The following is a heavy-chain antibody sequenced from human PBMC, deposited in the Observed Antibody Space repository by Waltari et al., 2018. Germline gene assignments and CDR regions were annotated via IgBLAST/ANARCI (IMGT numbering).Heavy chain of an antibody. V-gene: IGHV3-48*04. CDR1: GFTFSSYS. Sequence: EVQLVESGGGLVQPGGSLRLSCAASGFTFSSYSMNWVRQAPGKGLEWVSYISSSSSTIYYADSVKGRFTISRDNAKNSLYLQMNSLRAEDTAVYYCARDPEIRLVAGTYYYYGMDVWGQGTTVTV. D-gene: IGHD6-19*01. CDR2: ISSSSSTI. CDR3: ARDPEIRLVAGTYYYYGMDV. J-gene: IGHJ6*02.